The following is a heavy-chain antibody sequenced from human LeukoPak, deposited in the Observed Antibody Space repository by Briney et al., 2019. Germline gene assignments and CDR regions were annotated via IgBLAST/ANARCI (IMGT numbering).Heavy chain of an antibody. Sequence: SETLSLTCTVSGGSTSSYYWSWLRQPAGKGLEWIGRISTSGSTNYNPSLKSRVTMSVDTSKNQFSLKLSSVTAADTAVYYCARDLKGNWFDPWGQGTLVTVSS. CDR2: ISTSGST. D-gene: IGHD3-9*01. V-gene: IGHV4-4*07. J-gene: IGHJ5*02. CDR3: ARDLKGNWFDP. CDR1: GGSTSSYY.